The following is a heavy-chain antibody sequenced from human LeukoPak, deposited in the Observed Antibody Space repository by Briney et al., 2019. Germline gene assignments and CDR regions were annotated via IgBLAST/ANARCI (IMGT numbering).Heavy chain of an antibody. V-gene: IGHV4-39*01. J-gene: IGHJ4*02. CDR1: GGSISSSSSY. Sequence: SETLSLTCTVSGGSISSSSSYWGWIRQPPGRGLEWIENIYYTGGNYYNASLQSRVTISIDTSKNQSSLRLNSVTAADKAMYYCVKSGGYGLIDYWGQGTLVTVSS. CDR3: VKSGGYGLIDY. CDR2: IYYTGGN. D-gene: IGHD1-26*01.